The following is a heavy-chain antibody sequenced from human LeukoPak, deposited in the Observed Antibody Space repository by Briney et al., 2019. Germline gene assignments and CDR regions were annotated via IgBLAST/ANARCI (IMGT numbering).Heavy chain of an antibody. CDR1: GYTFTGYY. Sequence: ASVTVSCKASGYTFTGYYMHWVRQAPGQGLEWMGWINPNSCGTNYVQKFQGWVTMTRDTSISTAYMEPSRLRSDDTAVYYCARDHGTGIDYWGQGTLVTVSS. CDR2: INPNSCGT. V-gene: IGHV1-2*04. J-gene: IGHJ4*02. CDR3: ARDHGTGIDY.